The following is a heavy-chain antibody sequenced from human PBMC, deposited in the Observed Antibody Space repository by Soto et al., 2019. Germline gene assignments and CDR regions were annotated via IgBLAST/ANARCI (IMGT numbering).Heavy chain of an antibody. CDR2: VSGSGGST. CDR3: AGRGPGTYLDY. V-gene: IGHV3-23*01. CDR1: GFTFSSYA. J-gene: IGHJ4*02. D-gene: IGHD6-13*01. Sequence: EVQLLESGGGLVQPGGSLRLSCAASGFTFSSYAMRWVRQAPGKGLEWVSAVSGSGGSTYYADSVKGRSTISRDNTKNTLLRQRTGLAAETAAVYYGAGRGPGTYLDYWGEGSLVTVTS.